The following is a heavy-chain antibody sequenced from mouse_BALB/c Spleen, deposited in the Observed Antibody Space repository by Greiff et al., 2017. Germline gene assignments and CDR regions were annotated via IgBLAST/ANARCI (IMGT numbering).Heavy chain of an antibody. CDR1: GFNIKDTY. J-gene: IGHJ4*01. Sequence: VQLKQSGAELVKPGASVKLSCTASGFNIKDTYMHWVKQRPEQGLEWIGRIDPANGNTKYDPKFQGKATITADTSSNTAYLQLSSLTSEDTAVYYCARNYRYAWDYWGQGTSVTVSS. CDR3: ARNYRYAWDY. CDR2: IDPANGNT. D-gene: IGHD2-14*01. V-gene: IGHV14-3*02.